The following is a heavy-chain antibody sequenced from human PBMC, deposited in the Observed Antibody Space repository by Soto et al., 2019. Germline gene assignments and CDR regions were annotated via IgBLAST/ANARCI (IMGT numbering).Heavy chain of an antibody. V-gene: IGHV6-1*01. CDR3: ARGVAAHTWGNDYGMDV. D-gene: IGHD6-19*01. CDR1: GDSVSSNNAA. Sequence: LSQTLSLTCAISGDSVSSNNAAWNWIRQSPSRGLEWLGRTYYRSKWYNDYAVSVKSRITINPDTSKNQFSLQLNSVTPEDTAVYYCARGVAAHTWGNDYGMDVWGQGTRVTVSS. J-gene: IGHJ6*02. CDR2: TYYRSKWYN.